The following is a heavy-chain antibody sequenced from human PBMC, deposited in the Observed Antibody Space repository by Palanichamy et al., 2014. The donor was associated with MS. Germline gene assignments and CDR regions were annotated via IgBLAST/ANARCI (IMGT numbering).Heavy chain of an antibody. CDR1: GDSISNGGHY. J-gene: IGHJ3*02. Sequence: QVQLQESGPGLVKPSQTLSLTCTVSGDSISNGGHYWSWIRQHPGKGLEWIGYIYYSGSTYYNPSLKSRVTMSVDTSKNQFSLKLSSVTDADTAVYYCARGGRISYFGVVINSVFHIWGQGTMVTVSS. V-gene: IGHV4-31*03. CDR3: ARGGRISYFGVVINSVFHI. D-gene: IGHD3-3*01. CDR2: IYYSGST.